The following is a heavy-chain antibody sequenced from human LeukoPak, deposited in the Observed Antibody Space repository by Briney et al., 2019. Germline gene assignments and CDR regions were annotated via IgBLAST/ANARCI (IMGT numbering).Heavy chain of an antibody. V-gene: IGHV4-59*01. CDR3: ARKVTRKGGDAFDI. J-gene: IGHJ3*02. D-gene: IGHD2-21*02. CDR1: GDSISSYY. CDR2: IYYSGST. Sequence: SETLSLTCTVSGDSISSYYWSWIRQPPRRGLEWIGYIYYSGSTNYNPSLKSRVTISIDTSKNQFSLKLSSVTAADTAVYYCARKVTRKGGDAFDIWGQGTMVTVSS.